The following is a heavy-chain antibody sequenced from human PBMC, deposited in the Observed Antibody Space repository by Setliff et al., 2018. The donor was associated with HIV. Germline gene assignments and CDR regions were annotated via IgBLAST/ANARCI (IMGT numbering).Heavy chain of an antibody. CDR1: GGTFSSYA. D-gene: IGHD3-16*01. CDR3: TRDYAHYFDF. CDR2: INPNSGGT. Sequence: ASVKVSCKTSGGTFSSYAFNWVRQAPGQGLEWMGWINPNSGGTNYAQKFQGRVTLTSDSSISTAYMELSRLRSDDTAAFYCTRDYAHYFDFWGQGTLVTVSS. V-gene: IGHV1-2*02. J-gene: IGHJ4*02.